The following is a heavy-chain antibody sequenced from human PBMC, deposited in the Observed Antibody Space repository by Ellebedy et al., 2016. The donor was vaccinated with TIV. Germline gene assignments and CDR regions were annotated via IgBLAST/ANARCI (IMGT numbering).Heavy chain of an antibody. CDR1: GFTFSSYG. J-gene: IGHJ4*02. Sequence: GESLKISXAASGFTFSSYGMHWVRQAPGKGLEWVAVIWYDGSNKYYADSVKGRFTISRDNSKNTLYLQMNSLRAEDTAVYYCAREGVGASIGLDYWGQGTLVTVSS. CDR2: IWYDGSNK. V-gene: IGHV3-33*01. D-gene: IGHD1-26*01. CDR3: AREGVGASIGLDY.